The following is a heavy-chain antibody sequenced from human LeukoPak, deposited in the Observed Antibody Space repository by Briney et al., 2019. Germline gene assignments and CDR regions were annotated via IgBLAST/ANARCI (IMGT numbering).Heavy chain of an antibody. D-gene: IGHD6-13*01. V-gene: IGHV4-59*12. Sequence: SETLSLTCTVSGGSISSYYWSWIRQPPGKGLEWIGYIYYSGSTNYNPSLKSRVTMSVDTSKNQFSLKLSSVTAADTAVYYCAREEEIAAAGKYYYYYYGMDVWGQGTTVTVSS. CDR2: IYYSGST. CDR3: AREEEIAAAGKYYYYYYGMDV. CDR1: GGSISSYY. J-gene: IGHJ6*02.